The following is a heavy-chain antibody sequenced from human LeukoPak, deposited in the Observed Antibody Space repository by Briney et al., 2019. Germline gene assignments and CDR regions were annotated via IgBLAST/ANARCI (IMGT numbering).Heavy chain of an antibody. J-gene: IGHJ5*02. V-gene: IGHV1-69*05. Sequence: ASVKVSCKASGGTFSSYAISWVRQAPGQGLEWMGGIIPIFGTANYAQKFQGRVTITTDESTSTACMELSSLRSEDTAVYYCARGIRSALRFLEWLLYLDPWGQGTLVTVSS. CDR3: ARGIRSALRFLEWLLYLDP. CDR2: IIPIFGTA. D-gene: IGHD3-3*01. CDR1: GGTFSSYA.